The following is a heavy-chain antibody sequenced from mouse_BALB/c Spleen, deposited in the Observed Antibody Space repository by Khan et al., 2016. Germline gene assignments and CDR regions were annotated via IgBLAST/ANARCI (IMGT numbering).Heavy chain of an antibody. CDR1: GYSITSDYA. CDR2: ISYSGST. Sequence: EVQLQESGPGLVKPSQSLSLTCTVTGYSITSDYAWNWIRQFPGNKLEWMGYISYSGSTSYNPSLKSRISITRDTSKNKFFLQLNSVTTEDTATYYCARPLLRLYYFDYWGHGTTLT. D-gene: IGHD1-2*01. J-gene: IGHJ2*01. V-gene: IGHV3-2*02. CDR3: ARPLLRLYYFDY.